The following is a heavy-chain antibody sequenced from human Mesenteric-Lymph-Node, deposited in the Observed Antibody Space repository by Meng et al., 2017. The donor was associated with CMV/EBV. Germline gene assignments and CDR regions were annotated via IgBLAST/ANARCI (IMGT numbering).Heavy chain of an antibody. CDR3: AKDNTQGFGELQYYYGMDV. CDR2: IHSSGNI. CDR1: GGSFSGYY. D-gene: IGHD3-10*01. Sequence: SETLSLTCAVYGGSFSGYYWSWIRRPPGKGLEYIGCIHSSGNINYNPSLKSRITISVDTSKNQFSLNLGTVTAAATAVYYCAKDNTQGFGELQYYYGMDVWGQGTTVTVSS. J-gene: IGHJ6*02. V-gene: IGHV4-34*11.